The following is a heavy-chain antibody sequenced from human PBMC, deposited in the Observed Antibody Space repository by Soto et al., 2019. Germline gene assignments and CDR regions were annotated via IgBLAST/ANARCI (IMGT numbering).Heavy chain of an antibody. CDR2: ISYDGSNK. Sequence: PGGSLRLSCAASGFTFSSYAMHWVRQAPGKGLEWVAVISYDGSNKYYADSVKGRFTISRDNSKNTLYLQMNSLRAEDTAVYYCARAPGGSYYHDALDIWGQGTMVTVSS. V-gene: IGHV3-30-3*01. CDR3: ARAPGGSYYHDALDI. D-gene: IGHD1-26*01. J-gene: IGHJ3*02. CDR1: GFTFSSYA.